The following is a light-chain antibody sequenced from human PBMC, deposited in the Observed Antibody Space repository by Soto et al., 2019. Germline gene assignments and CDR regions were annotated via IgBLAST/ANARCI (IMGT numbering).Light chain of an antibody. CDR1: RSVTDY. CDR2: DAS. J-gene: IGKJ4*01. CDR3: QQRNSWPLT. Sequence: EIVLTQSPATLSLSPGERATLSCKASRSVTDYLAWYQQKPGQAPRLLIYDASNRATGIPARFSGSGSGTDFTLTISSLEPEDFAVYHCQQRNSWPLTFGGGTRVDIK. V-gene: IGKV3-11*01.